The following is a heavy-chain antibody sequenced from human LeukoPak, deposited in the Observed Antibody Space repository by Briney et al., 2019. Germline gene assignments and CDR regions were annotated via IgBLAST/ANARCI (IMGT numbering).Heavy chain of an antibody. CDR1: GFAFSSYV. V-gene: IGHV3-23*01. J-gene: IGHJ3*02. D-gene: IGHD1-1*01. CDR2: IGGTGRT. CDR3: AKDMTTRGAFDI. Sequence: GGSLRLSCAASGFAFSSYVINWVRQAPGKGLEWVSAIGGTGRTYYADPVKGRFTISRDNSKNTVFLQMNSLRAEDTAMFYCAKDMTTRGAFDIWGQGTMVTVSS.